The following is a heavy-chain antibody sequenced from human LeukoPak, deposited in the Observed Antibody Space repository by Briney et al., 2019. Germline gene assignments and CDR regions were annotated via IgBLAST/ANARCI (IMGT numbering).Heavy chain of an antibody. Sequence: PSETLSLTCTVSGGSISSYCWSWIRQPPGKGLEWIGYISYSGSTNYNPSLKSRVTISVDTSRNQFSLKLSSVTAADTAVYYCARGRLGGSGSYYNVLDYWGQGTLVTVSS. V-gene: IGHV4-59*01. CDR3: ARGRLGGSGSYYNVLDY. J-gene: IGHJ4*02. D-gene: IGHD3-10*01. CDR2: ISYSGST. CDR1: GGSISSYC.